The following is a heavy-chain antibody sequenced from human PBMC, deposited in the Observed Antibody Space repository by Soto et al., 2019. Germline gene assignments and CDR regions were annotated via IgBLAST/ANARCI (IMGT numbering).Heavy chain of an antibody. J-gene: IGHJ4*02. V-gene: IGHV2-5*02. CDR3: AHRRSTSYYDY. CDR2: IYWDDNK. D-gene: IGHD2-2*01. CDR1: GFSLSTSGLG. Sequence: QITLKESGPTLVKPTQTLTLTCTFSGFSLSTSGLGVGWIRQPPGKALEWLAVIYWDDNKLCSPSLKSRLTITKDTSKNQVVLTMANMDPVDTATYYCAHRRSTSYYDYWGQGTLVTVSS.